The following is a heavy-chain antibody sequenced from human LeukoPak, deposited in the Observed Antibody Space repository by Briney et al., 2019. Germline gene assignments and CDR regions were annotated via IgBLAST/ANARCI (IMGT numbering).Heavy chain of an antibody. V-gene: IGHV3-21*01. Sequence: PGGSLRLSCAASGFTFSSYSLNWVRQAPGKGLEWVSSISSSSSYIYYADSVKGRFTISRDNAKNSLYLQMNSLRAEDTAVYYCARGVGIEAAGNWFDPWGQGTLVTVSS. CDR1: GFTFSSYS. CDR3: ARGVGIEAAGNWFDP. J-gene: IGHJ5*02. CDR2: ISSSSSYI. D-gene: IGHD6-13*01.